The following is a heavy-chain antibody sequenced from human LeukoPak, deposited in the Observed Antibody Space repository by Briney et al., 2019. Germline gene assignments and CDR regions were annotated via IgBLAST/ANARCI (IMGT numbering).Heavy chain of an antibody. Sequence: ASVKVSCMASGYTFTSYGISWVRQAPGQGLEWMGWISGYNGNTDYAQKFQGRVTLTTDASTSTAYMELRSLRSDDTAMYYCARSGYRSSWLPWGQGTLVTVSS. D-gene: IGHD6-13*01. CDR3: ARSGYRSSWLP. J-gene: IGHJ5*02. CDR2: ISGYNGNT. V-gene: IGHV1-18*01. CDR1: GYTFTSYG.